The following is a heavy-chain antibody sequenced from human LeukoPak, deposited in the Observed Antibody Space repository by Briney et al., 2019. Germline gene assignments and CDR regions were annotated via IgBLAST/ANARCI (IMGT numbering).Heavy chain of an antibody. J-gene: IGHJ5*02. CDR1: GGSISSGGYY. CDR2: IYYSGST. CDR3: ARDPSGWYGGSSNWFDP. D-gene: IGHD6-19*01. V-gene: IGHV4-31*03. Sequence: PSETLSLTCTVSGGSISSGGYYWSWIRQHPGKGLEWIGYIYYSGSTYYNPSLKSRVTISVDTSKNQFSLKLSSVAAADTAVYYCARDPSGWYGGSSNWFDPWGQGTLVTVSS.